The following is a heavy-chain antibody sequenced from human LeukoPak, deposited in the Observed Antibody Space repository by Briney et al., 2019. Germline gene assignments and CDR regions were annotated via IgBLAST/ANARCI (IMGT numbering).Heavy chain of an antibody. CDR2: INHSGIT. CDR1: GGSFSSYY. Sequence: SETLSLTCAVYGGSFSSYYWSWIRQPPGKGLEWIGEINHSGITRYNPSLKSRVTISKDTSKNQFSLNLNSVTAADTAVYYCARSTFCSDGSCYPSHWGQGTLVTVSS. V-gene: IGHV4-34*01. D-gene: IGHD2-15*01. CDR3: ARSTFCSDGSCYPSH. J-gene: IGHJ4*02.